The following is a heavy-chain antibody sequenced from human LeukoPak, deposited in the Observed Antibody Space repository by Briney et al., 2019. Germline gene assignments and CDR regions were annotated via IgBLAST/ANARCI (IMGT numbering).Heavy chain of an antibody. J-gene: IGHJ6*02. Sequence: ASVKVSCKASGYTFTSYGIIWVRQAPGQGLEWMGWISAYNGNTNYVQKVQVTVTMTTDKPTSAAYMELRGLRSDDTAVYYGARTLSLTGYYIGMDVWGQGTTVTVSS. CDR2: ISAYNGNT. CDR3: ARTLSLTGYYIGMDV. D-gene: IGHD3-9*01. CDR1: GYTFTSYG. V-gene: IGHV1-18*01.